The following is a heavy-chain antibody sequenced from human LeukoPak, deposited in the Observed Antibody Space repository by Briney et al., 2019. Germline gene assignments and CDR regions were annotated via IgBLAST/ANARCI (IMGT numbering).Heavy chain of an antibody. V-gene: IGHV3-74*01. CDR2: INSDGSWT. CDR3: VSLYETY. Sequence: GGSLRLSCAASGNYWMHWVRQAPGKGLVWVSHINSDGSWTSYADSVKGRFTISKDNAKNTVYLQMNSLRAEDTAVYYCVSLYETYWGRGTLVTVSS. CDR1: GNYW. J-gene: IGHJ4*02. D-gene: IGHD2/OR15-2a*01.